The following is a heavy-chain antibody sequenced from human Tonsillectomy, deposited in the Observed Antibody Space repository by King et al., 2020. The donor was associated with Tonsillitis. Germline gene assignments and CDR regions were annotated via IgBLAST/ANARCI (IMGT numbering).Heavy chain of an antibody. CDR2: VSYNGYT. D-gene: IGHD6-13*01. Sequence: QLQESGPGLVRPSETLSLTCTVSGGSISSSHYYWGWIRQPPGKGLEWIGSVSYNGYTYYNPSLKSPITISIDTSKNQFSLKLSSVTAADTALYYCARHRTGGAADPFDYWGQGILVTVSS. CDR3: ARHRTGGAADPFDY. J-gene: IGHJ4*02. V-gene: IGHV4-39*07. CDR1: GGSISSSHYY.